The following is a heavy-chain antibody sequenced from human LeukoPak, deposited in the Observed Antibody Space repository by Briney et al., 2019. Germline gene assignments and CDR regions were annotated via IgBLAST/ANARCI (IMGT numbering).Heavy chain of an antibody. CDR3: AKEGDGSGSYYNPNWFDP. Sequence: GGSLRLSSAASGFTFSSYAMSWVRQAPGKGLEWVSAISGSGGSTYYADSVKGRFTISRDNSKNTLYLQMNSLRAEDTAVYYCAKEGDGSGSYYNPNWFDPWGQGTLVTVSS. V-gene: IGHV3-23*01. J-gene: IGHJ5*02. CDR1: GFTFSSYA. D-gene: IGHD3-10*01. CDR2: ISGSGGST.